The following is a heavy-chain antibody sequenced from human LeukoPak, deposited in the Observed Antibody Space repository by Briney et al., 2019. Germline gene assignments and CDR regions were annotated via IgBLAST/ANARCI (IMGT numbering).Heavy chain of an antibody. V-gene: IGHV3-30*18. Sequence: GGSLRLSCAASGFTFSTYGMHWVRQAPGKGLEWVALISYDGSKKYYPDSVKGRFTISRDNSKNTLYLQMNSLRAEDTAVYYCAKLEYRSSIYAFDVWGQGTMVTVS. CDR3: AKLEYRSSIYAFDV. CDR1: GFTFSTYG. CDR2: ISYDGSKK. D-gene: IGHD6-6*01. J-gene: IGHJ3*01.